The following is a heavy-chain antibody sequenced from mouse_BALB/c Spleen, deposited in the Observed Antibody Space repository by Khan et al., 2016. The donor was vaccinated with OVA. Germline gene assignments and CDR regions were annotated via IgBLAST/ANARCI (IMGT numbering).Heavy chain of an antibody. Sequence: QVQLQQPGAELGKPGASVKISCKASGYTFTSYYLYWVKQRPGKGLEWMGGINPSNGVSHFNEKLKSKATLIVDKTSSTAYMKHNSLTSEDAAVQYCARSRYGIPFAYWGQGTLVTIST. CDR2: INPSNGVS. V-gene: IGHV1S81*02. J-gene: IGHJ3*01. CDR1: GYTFTSYY. D-gene: IGHD2-1*01. CDR3: ARSRYGIPFAY.